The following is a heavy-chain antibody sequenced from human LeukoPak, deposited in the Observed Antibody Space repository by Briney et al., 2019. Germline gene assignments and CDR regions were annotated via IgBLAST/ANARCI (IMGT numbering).Heavy chain of an antibody. Sequence: GGSLRLSCAASGFTFSSYAMSWVRQAPGKGLEWVSAISGSGGSTYYADSVKGRFTISRDNSKNTLYLQMDSLRAEDTAVYYCAKWDSNYYGSGSYFDYWGQGTLVTVSS. V-gene: IGHV3-23*01. D-gene: IGHD3-10*01. CDR3: AKWDSNYYGSGSYFDY. J-gene: IGHJ4*02. CDR2: ISGSGGST. CDR1: GFTFSSYA.